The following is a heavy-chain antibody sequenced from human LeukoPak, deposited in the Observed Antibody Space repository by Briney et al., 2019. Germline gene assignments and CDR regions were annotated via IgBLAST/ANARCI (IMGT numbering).Heavy chain of an antibody. Sequence: SETLSLTCTVSGGSISSYYWGWIRQPPGKGLEWIGSIYYSRSTYYNPSLKSRVTISVDTSKNQFSLKLSSVTAADTAVYYCARDRDDDPNSSWYRSRLNWLDPWGQGTLVTVSS. CDR2: IYYSRST. CDR1: GGSISSYY. D-gene: IGHD6-13*01. J-gene: IGHJ5*02. V-gene: IGHV4-39*07. CDR3: ARDRDDDPNSSWYRSRLNWLDP.